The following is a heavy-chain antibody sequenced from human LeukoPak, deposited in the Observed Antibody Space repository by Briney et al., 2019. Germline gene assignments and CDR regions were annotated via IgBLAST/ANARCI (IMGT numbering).Heavy chain of an antibody. D-gene: IGHD6-19*01. CDR1: GFTFSTYS. J-gene: IGHJ4*02. CDR2: IYPNGGST. V-gene: IGHV3-23*01. Sequence: GGSLRLSCAASGFTFSTYSMTWVRQGPGKGLEWVSSIYPNGGSTFYADSVKGRFTISRGNSKNTLYLQMSSLRTEDTAIYYCAKDVVPDSGWALDYWGQGTLVTVSS. CDR3: AKDVVPDSGWALDY.